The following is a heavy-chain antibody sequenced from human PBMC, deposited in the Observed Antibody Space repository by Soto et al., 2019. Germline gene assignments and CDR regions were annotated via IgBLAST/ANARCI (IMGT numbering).Heavy chain of an antibody. Sequence: SETLSLTCTVSGGSISSYYWSWIRQPPGKGLEWIGYIYYSGSTNYNPSLKSRVTISVDTSKNQFSLKLSSVTAADTAVYYCAQDGAYGYFDYWGQGTLVTVSS. V-gene: IGHV4-59*01. CDR3: AQDGAYGYFDY. J-gene: IGHJ4*02. CDR2: IYYSGST. CDR1: GGSISSYY. D-gene: IGHD2-8*01.